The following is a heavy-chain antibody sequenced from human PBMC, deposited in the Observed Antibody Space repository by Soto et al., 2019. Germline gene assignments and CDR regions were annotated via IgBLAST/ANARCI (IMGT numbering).Heavy chain of an antibody. Sequence: ASVKVSCKASGYTFTSYDINWVRQATGQGLEWMGWMNPNSGNTGYAQKFQGRVTMTRNTSISTAYMELSSLRSEDTAVYYCARGASGNTYYDFWSGRYYTDVWGKGTTVTV. D-gene: IGHD3-3*01. V-gene: IGHV1-8*01. J-gene: IGHJ6*03. CDR3: ARGASGNTYYDFWSGRYYTDV. CDR2: MNPNSGNT. CDR1: GYTFTSYD.